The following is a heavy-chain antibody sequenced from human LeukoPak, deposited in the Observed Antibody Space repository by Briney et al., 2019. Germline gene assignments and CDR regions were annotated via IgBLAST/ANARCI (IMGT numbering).Heavy chain of an antibody. Sequence: GGSLRLSCAGSGFTFSSYSMNWVRQAPGKGLEWVSSISSSSSYIYYADSVKGRFTISRDNAKNSLYLQMNSLRAEDTAVYYCARGRVSSSAGAYWGQGTLVTVSS. J-gene: IGHJ4*02. CDR2: ISSSSSYI. D-gene: IGHD6-6*01. V-gene: IGHV3-21*01. CDR1: GFTFSSYS. CDR3: ARGRVSSSAGAY.